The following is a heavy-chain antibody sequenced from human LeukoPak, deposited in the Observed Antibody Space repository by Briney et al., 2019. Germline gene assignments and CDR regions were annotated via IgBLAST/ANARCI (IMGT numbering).Heavy chain of an antibody. V-gene: IGHV4-4*07. J-gene: IGHJ6*03. CDR1: GGSISSYY. Sequence: PSETLSLTSTVSGGSISSYYWSWIRQPAGKGLEWVGPIYTSGSTNYNPYPKSRVTISVDTSKNQFSLKLSSVTGAETAVYYFARSRGISWYYYYIDVWGKGTTVTVSS. D-gene: IGHD2-15*01. CDR3: ARSRGISWYYYYIDV. CDR2: IYTSGST.